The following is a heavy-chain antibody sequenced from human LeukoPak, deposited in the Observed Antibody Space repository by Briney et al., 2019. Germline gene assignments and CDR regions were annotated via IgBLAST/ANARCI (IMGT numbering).Heavy chain of an antibody. CDR2: TSNSGCT. V-gene: IGHV4-61*08. J-gene: IGHJ4*02. CDR1: GDSLSSGGHS. D-gene: IGHD7-27*01. Sequence: SETLSLTRTVSGDSLSSGGHSWGWVRLPPGKGLEWIGYTSNSGCTNCNPSLESRVTLSVDTSKSQFSLKLTSVTAADTAVYYCARDHWGSLDYWGQGILVTVSS. CDR3: ARDHWGSLDY.